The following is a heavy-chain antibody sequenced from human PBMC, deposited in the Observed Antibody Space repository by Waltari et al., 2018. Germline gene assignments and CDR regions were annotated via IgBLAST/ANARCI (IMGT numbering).Heavy chain of an antibody. CDR3: TKDMDGATAMAPRLDF. Sequence: VHLVESGGGLVRPGRSLRLSCAASGFIFDDYVMDGVRQAPGKGLEWVAGINWNSGTIHYADSVKGRFTISRDNAENSLYLQMNSLTTEDTAVYYCTKDMDGATAMAPRLDFWGQGTLVTVSS. J-gene: IGHJ4*02. D-gene: IGHD5-18*01. V-gene: IGHV3-9*01. CDR2: INWNSGTI. CDR1: GFIFDDYV.